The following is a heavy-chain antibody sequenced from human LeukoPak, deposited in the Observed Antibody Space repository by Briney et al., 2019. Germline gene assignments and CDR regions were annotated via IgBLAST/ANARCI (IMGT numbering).Heavy chain of an antibody. CDR3: ARGISSSSSFDY. V-gene: IGHV4-34*01. Sequence: PSETLSLTCAVYGGSFSGYYWSWIRQPPGKGLEWIGEINHSGSTNYNPSLKSRVTISVDTSKNQFSLKLSSVTAAYTAVYYCARGISSSSSFDYWGQGTLVTVSS. D-gene: IGHD6-13*01. J-gene: IGHJ4*02. CDR1: GGSFSGYY. CDR2: INHSGST.